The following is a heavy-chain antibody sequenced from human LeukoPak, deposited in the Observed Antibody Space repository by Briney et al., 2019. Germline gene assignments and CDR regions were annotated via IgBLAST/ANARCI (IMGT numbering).Heavy chain of an antibody. CDR2: IIPIFGTA. V-gene: IGHV1-69*13. CDR3: ARREVVPAAIDPFYYYYYMDV. CDR1: GGTFSSYA. D-gene: IGHD2-2*02. Sequence: SVKVSCKASGGTFSSYAISWVRQAPGQGLEWMGGIIPIFGTANYAQKFQGRVTITADESTSTAYMELSSLRSEDTAVYYCARREVVPAAIDPFYYYYYMDVWGKGTTVTVSS. J-gene: IGHJ6*03.